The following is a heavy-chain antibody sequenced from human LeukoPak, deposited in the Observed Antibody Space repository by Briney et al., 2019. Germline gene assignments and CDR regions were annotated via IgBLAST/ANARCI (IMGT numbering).Heavy chain of an antibody. CDR3: ARDREDYYYDSSGYLLY. J-gene: IGHJ4*02. CDR1: GGSISSSNW. D-gene: IGHD3-22*01. Sequence: SETLSLTCAVSGGSISSSNWWSWVRQPPGKGLEWIGEIYHSGSTNYNPSLKSRVTISVDKSKNQFSLKLSSVTAADTAVYYCARDREDYYYDSSGYLLYWGQGTLVTVSS. CDR2: IYHSGST. V-gene: IGHV4-4*02.